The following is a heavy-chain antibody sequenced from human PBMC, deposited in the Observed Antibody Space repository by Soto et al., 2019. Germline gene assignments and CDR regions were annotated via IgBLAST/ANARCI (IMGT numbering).Heavy chain of an antibody. J-gene: IGHJ4*02. CDR1: GFTFDDYA. Sequence: EVQLVESGGGLVQPGRSLRLSCAASGFTFDDYAMHWVRQAPGKGLGWVSGISWNSGSIGYADSVKGRFTISRDNAKNSLYLQMNSLRAEDTALYYCAKAISSSGFRPYFDYWGQGTLVTVSS. CDR2: ISWNSGSI. V-gene: IGHV3-9*01. CDR3: AKAISSSGFRPYFDY. D-gene: IGHD6-19*01.